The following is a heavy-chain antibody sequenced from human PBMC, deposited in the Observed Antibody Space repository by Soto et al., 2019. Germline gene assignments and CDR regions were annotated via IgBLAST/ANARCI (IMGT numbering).Heavy chain of an antibody. CDR2: ISSNSAYI. CDR3: TRDASRDSSARGWFDP. CDR1: GFTFRSFT. V-gene: IGHV3-21*01. D-gene: IGHD6-13*01. J-gene: IGHJ5*02. Sequence: GSLRLSCAASGFTFRSFTMNWVRQAPGKGLEWVSTISSNSAYIYYTDALRGRFTISRDNAKNSLHLQMNSLRAEDTAVYYCTRDASRDSSARGWFDPWGPGTLVTVSS.